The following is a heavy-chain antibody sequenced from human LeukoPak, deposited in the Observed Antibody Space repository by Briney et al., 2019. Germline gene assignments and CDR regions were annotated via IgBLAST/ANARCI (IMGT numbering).Heavy chain of an antibody. D-gene: IGHD3-22*01. V-gene: IGHV3-74*01. CDR1: GFTFSSYW. CDR2: INSDGSST. J-gene: IGHJ4*02. CDR3: ARDAPHYYDSSGYYSPGIDY. Sequence: GGSLRLSCAASGFTFSSYWMHWVRQAPGKGLVWVSRINSDGSSTSYADSVKGRFTISRDNAKNTLYLQMNSLRAEDTAVYYCARDAPHYYDSSGYYSPGIDYWGQGTLVTVSS.